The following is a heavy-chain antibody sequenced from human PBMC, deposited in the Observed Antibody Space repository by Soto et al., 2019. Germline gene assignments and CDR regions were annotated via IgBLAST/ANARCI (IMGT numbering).Heavy chain of an antibody. CDR1: GFTFSSYW. V-gene: IGHV3-74*01. Sequence: EVQLVESGGGLVQPGGSLRLSCAASGFTFSSYWMHWVRQAPGKGLVWVSRINSDGSSTSYADSVKGRFTISRDNAKNTLYLQMNSLRAEDTAVYYCARDQGSSSWYGIAVAGEFDYWGQGTLVTVSS. CDR2: INSDGSST. D-gene: IGHD6-19*01. CDR3: ARDQGSSSWYGIAVAGEFDY. J-gene: IGHJ4*02.